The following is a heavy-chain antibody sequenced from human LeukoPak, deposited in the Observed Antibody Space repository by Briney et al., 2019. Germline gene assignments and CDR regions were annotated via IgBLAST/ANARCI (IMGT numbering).Heavy chain of an antibody. D-gene: IGHD1-26*01. Sequence: SGGSLRLSCAASGFTFCSYWMSWVRQAPGKGLEWVANIKQDGSEKYYVDSVKGRFTISRDNAKNSLYLQMNSLRAEDTAVYYCARTNPSGVWAIVGAYFDYWGQGTLVTVSS. CDR3: ARTNPSGVWAIVGAYFDY. CDR2: IKQDGSEK. J-gene: IGHJ4*02. V-gene: IGHV3-7*01. CDR1: GFTFCSYW.